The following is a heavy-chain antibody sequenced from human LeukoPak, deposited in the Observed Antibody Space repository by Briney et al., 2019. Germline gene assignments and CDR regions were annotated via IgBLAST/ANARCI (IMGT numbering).Heavy chain of an antibody. Sequence: ASVKVSCKASGYTFTSYDINWVRQATGQGLEWMGWMNPNSGNTGYAQKFQGRVTMTRNTSISTAYMELSSLRSEDTAVYYCARPGRPTRIYVWGSYRYAYYFDYWGQGTLVTVSS. CDR2: MNPNSGNT. D-gene: IGHD3-16*02. CDR1: GYTFTSYD. V-gene: IGHV1-8*01. J-gene: IGHJ4*02. CDR3: ARPGRPTRIYVWGSYRYAYYFDY.